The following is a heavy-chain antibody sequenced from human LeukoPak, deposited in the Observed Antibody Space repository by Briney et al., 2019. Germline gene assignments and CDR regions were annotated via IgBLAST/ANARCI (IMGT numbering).Heavy chain of an antibody. CDR1: GFTFSDYY. V-gene: IGHV3-11*04. J-gene: IGHJ4*02. Sequence: GGSLRLSCAASGFTFSDYYMSWIRQAPGKGLEWVSYISSSGNTIYYADSVRGRFTISRDNSKNTLYLQMNSLRAEDTAVYYCAKAGENYYDSSGPDYWGQGTLVTVSS. CDR2: ISSSGNTI. D-gene: IGHD3-22*01. CDR3: AKAGENYYDSSGPDY.